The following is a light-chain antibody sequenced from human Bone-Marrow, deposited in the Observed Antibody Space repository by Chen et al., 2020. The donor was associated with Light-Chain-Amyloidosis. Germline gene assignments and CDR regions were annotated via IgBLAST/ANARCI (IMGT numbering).Light chain of an antibody. CDR1: DLPTKY. V-gene: IGLV3-25*03. CDR3: QSVDSSGTYEVI. CDR2: RDT. J-gene: IGLJ2*01. Sequence: SYELTQPPSVSVSPGQTARITCSGDDLPTKYAYWYQQKPGQAPVLVIHRDTERPSGISERFSGLSSGTTATLTISGVQEEDEADYHCQSVDSSGTYEVIFGVGTKLTVL.